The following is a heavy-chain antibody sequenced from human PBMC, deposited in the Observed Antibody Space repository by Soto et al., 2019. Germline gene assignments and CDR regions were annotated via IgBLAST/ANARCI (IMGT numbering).Heavy chain of an antibody. D-gene: IGHD6-19*01. V-gene: IGHV1-46*01. CDR1: GYTFTSYY. CDR3: ARGSVAGRRFDY. J-gene: IGHJ4*02. Sequence: QVQLVQSGAEVKKPGASVKVSCKASGYTFTSYYIHWVRQAPGQGLEWMGIINPSGGSTSYAQKSQGRVTMTRDTSTSTVYMELSSLSSEDTAVYYCARGSVAGRRFDYWGQGTLVTVSS. CDR2: INPSGGST.